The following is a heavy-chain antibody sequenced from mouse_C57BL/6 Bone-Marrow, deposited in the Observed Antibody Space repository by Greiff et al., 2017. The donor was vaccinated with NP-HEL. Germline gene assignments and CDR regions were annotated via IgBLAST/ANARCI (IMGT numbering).Heavy chain of an antibody. V-gene: IGHV1-64*01. CDR3: AENRLRPFAY. D-gene: IGHD3-2*02. Sequence: VQLQQPGAELVKPGASVKLSCKASGYTFTSYWMHWVKQRPGPGLEWIGMIHPNSGSTNYNEKFKSKATLTVDKSSSTAYMQLSSLTSEDSAVYYCAENRLRPFAYWGQGTLVTVSA. CDR1: GYTFTSYW. CDR2: IHPNSGST. J-gene: IGHJ3*01.